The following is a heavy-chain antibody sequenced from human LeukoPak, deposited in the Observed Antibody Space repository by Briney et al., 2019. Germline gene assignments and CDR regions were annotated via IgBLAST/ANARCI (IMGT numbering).Heavy chain of an antibody. CDR3: AKHVGYCRSSACYFDY. Sequence: GGSLRLCCAASGFTFSSYAMSWVRQAPGKGLEWVTAISGDGASTYYADSVKGRFTFSRDNSKNTLYLQMNSLSAEDTAVYYCAKHVGYCRSSACYFDYWGPGTLVTVSS. V-gene: IGHV3-23*01. J-gene: IGHJ4*02. CDR1: GFTFSSYA. CDR2: ISGDGAST. D-gene: IGHD2-2*01.